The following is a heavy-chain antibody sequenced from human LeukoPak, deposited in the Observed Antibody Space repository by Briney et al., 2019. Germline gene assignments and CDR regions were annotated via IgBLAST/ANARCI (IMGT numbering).Heavy chain of an antibody. CDR1: GGSISSYY. V-gene: IGHV4-59*01. D-gene: IGHD3-22*01. CDR3: TRGSIAYYYMDV. Sequence: SETLSLTCTVSGGSISSYYWSWIRQPPGKGLEWIGYVYYTGTTTNYNPSLKSRVTISADTSKNQFSLKLSSVTAADTAVYYCTRGSIAYYYMDVWGKGTTVTISS. J-gene: IGHJ6*03. CDR2: VYYTGTTT.